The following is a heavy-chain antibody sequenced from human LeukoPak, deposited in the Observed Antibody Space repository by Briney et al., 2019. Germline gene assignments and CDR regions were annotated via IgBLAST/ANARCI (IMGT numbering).Heavy chain of an antibody. CDR3: AKDMRSYYGSGSYYNVFDY. D-gene: IGHD3-10*01. CDR1: GFTFDDYA. Sequence: GRSLRLSCAASGFTFDDYAMHWVRQAPGKGLEWVSGINGNSGNIGYEDSVKGRFIISRDNAKNSLYLQMNSLRAEDTALYYCAKDMRSYYGSGSYYNVFDYWGQGTLVTVSS. J-gene: IGHJ4*02. CDR2: INGNSGNI. V-gene: IGHV3-9*01.